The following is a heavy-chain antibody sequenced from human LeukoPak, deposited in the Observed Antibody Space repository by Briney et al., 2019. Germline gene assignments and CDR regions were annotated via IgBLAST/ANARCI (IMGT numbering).Heavy chain of an antibody. V-gene: IGHV3-21*01. CDR3: AKDWGYYDTSGYHFDY. Sequence: PGGSLRLSCAASGFTFSSYSMNWVRQAPGKGLEWVSSISSSSSYIYYADSVKGRFTISRDNAKNSLYLQMNSLRAEDTAVYYCAKDWGYYDTSGYHFDYWGQGTLVTVSS. J-gene: IGHJ4*02. CDR1: GFTFSSYS. CDR2: ISSSSSYI. D-gene: IGHD3-22*01.